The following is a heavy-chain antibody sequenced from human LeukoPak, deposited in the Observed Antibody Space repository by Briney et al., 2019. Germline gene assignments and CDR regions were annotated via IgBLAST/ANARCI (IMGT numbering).Heavy chain of an antibody. CDR1: GGSFSGYY. J-gene: IGHJ6*02. D-gene: IGHD1-14*01. CDR2: INHSGST. Sequence: KSSETLSLTCAVYGGSFSGYYWSWIRQPPGKGLEWIGEINHSGSTNYNPSLKSRVTISVDTSKNQFSLKLSSVTAADTAVYYCAREDTTSANYYGMDVWGQGTTVTVSS. CDR3: AREDTTSANYYGMDV. V-gene: IGHV4-34*01.